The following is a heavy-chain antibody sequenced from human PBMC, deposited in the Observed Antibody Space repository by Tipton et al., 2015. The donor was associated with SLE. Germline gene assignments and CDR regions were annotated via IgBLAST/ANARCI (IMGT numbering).Heavy chain of an antibody. J-gene: IGHJ4*02. Sequence: GLVKPSETLSLTCAVYGGSFSGYYWSWIRQPPGKGLEWIGEINHSGSTNYNPSLKSRVTISVDTSKNQFSLKLSSVTAADTAVYYCASIDYYDSSGPFDYWGQGTLVTVSS. CDR3: ASIDYYDSSGPFDY. V-gene: IGHV4-34*01. CDR1: GGSFSGYY. D-gene: IGHD3-22*01. CDR2: INHSGST.